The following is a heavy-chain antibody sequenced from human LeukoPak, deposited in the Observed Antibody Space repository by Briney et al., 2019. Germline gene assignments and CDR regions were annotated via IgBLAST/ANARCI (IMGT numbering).Heavy chain of an antibody. CDR2: INIGNGNT. V-gene: IGHV1-3*04. D-gene: IGHD2-21*01. J-gene: IGHJ4*02. CDR1: GYTFINHA. Sequence: ASVKVSCKASGYTFINHAIHWVRQAPGQRLEWMGWINIGNGNTKYSQNFQGRITITRDTSATTAYMDLSSLRSEDTAVYYSARRLGRSFDYWGQGTLVTVSS. CDR3: ARRLGRSFDY.